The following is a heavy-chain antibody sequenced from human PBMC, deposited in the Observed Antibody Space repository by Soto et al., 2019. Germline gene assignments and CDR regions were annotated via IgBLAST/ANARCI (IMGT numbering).Heavy chain of an antibody. J-gene: IGHJ4*02. D-gene: IGHD2-8*02. CDR1: GGSFSGFY. Sequence: SETLSLPCAVYGGSFSGFYCTWIRQPPGTGLEWIGEINHSGSTNYNPSLKSRVTISVDTSKNQFSLKLTSVTAADTAVYYCATDKITGPWYWGQGTLVTVSS. CDR2: INHSGST. V-gene: IGHV4-34*01. CDR3: ATDKITGPWY.